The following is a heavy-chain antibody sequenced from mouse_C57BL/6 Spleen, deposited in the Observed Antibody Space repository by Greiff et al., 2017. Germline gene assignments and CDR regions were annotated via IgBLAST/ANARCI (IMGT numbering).Heavy chain of an antibody. J-gene: IGHJ2*01. Sequence: VQLVESGAELVKPGASVKISCKASGYAFSSYWLNWVKQRPGKGLEWIGQIYPGDGDTNYNGKFKGKATLTADKSSSTAYMQLSSLTSEDSAVYFCARGEAYYSNPFDYWGQGTTLTVSS. CDR1: GYAFSSYW. D-gene: IGHD2-5*01. CDR3: ARGEAYYSNPFDY. CDR2: IYPGDGDT. V-gene: IGHV1-80*01.